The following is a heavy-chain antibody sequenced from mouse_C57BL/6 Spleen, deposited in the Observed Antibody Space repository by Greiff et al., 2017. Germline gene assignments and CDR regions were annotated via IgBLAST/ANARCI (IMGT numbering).Heavy chain of an antibody. D-gene: IGHD2-4*01. Sequence: QVQLQQPGAELVRPGSSVKLSCKASGYTFTSYWMHWVKQRPIQGLEWIGNIDPSDSETHYNQKFKDKATLTVDKSSSTAYMQLSSLTSEDSAVYYCASRGDYDSFAYWGQGTLVTVSA. V-gene: IGHV1-52*01. CDR2: IDPSDSET. CDR1: GYTFTSYW. J-gene: IGHJ3*01. CDR3: ASRGDYDSFAY.